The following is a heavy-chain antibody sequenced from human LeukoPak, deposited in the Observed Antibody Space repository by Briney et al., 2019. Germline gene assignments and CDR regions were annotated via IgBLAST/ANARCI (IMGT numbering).Heavy chain of an antibody. CDR1: GFTFSSYW. Sequence: GGSLRLSCAASGFTFSSYWMSWLRQAPGKGLEWVANIKQDGSEKYYVDSVKGRFTISRDNAKNSLYLQMNSLRAEDTAVYYCAREVVGATGLVNYWGQGTLVTVSS. V-gene: IGHV3-7*01. CDR3: AREVVGATGLVNY. D-gene: IGHD1-26*01. CDR2: IKQDGSEK. J-gene: IGHJ4*02.